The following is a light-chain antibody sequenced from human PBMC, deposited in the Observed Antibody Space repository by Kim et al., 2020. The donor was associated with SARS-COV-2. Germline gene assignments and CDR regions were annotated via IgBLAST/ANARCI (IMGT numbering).Light chain of an antibody. CDR1: ALPKQY. CDR2: KDT. Sequence: SYELTQPPSVSVSPGQTATITCSGDALPKQYAYWYQQKPGQAPVLVINKDTERPSGIPERFSGSSSGTTVTLTISGVQAEDEADYYCQSADSSDTVLFGG. V-gene: IGLV3-25*03. J-gene: IGLJ2*01. CDR3: QSADSSDTVL.